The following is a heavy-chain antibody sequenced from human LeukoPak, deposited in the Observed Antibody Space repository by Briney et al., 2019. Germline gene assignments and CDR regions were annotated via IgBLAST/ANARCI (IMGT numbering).Heavy chain of an antibody. J-gene: IGHJ4*02. Sequence: SQTLSLTCAISGDSLSGSPAVWNWIRQSPSGGLEWLGRAYYRSKWYIDYAVSVKGRITITPDTSKIQFSLQLNSVTPEDTAVYYCARGAVRGGTNFDYWGQGTLVTVSS. CDR1: GDSLSGSPAV. CDR2: AYYRSKWYI. D-gene: IGHD3-10*01. V-gene: IGHV6-1*01. CDR3: ARGAVRGGTNFDY.